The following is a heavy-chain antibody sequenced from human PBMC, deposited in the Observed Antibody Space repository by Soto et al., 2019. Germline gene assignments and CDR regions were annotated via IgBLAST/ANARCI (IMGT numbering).Heavy chain of an antibody. CDR1: GYTFTSYG. J-gene: IGHJ6*02. Sequence: QVQLVQSGAEVKKPGASVKVSCKASGYTFTSYGISWVRQAPGQGLEWMGWISAYNGNTNYAQKLQGRVTMTTDTYTSTAYMELRRLRSDDTAVYYCARRKGIGTSSHGMDVWGQGTTVTVSS. V-gene: IGHV1-18*01. D-gene: IGHD1-1*01. CDR3: ARRKGIGTSSHGMDV. CDR2: ISAYNGNT.